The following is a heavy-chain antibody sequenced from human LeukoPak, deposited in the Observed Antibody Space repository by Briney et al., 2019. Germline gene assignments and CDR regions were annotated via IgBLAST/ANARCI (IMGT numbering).Heavy chain of an antibody. CDR2: INKDDSQI. D-gene: IGHD3-22*01. CDR1: GFTFNKYW. V-gene: IGHV3-7*01. J-gene: IGHJ4*02. Sequence: PGGSLRLSCAASGFTFNKYWLTWVRQAPGKGLEWVANINKDDSQIYYLESVEGRFTITRDNAKNSLHLQMNSLRAEDTAVYYCARVMYYYHSSGSIAVYYFDYWGQGTLVTVSS. CDR3: ARVMYYYHSSGSIAVYYFDY.